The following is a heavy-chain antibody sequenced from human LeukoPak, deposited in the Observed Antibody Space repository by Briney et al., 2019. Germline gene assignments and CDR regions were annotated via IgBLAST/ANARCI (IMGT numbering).Heavy chain of an antibody. CDR2: ISSSSSYI. J-gene: IGHJ4*02. V-gene: IGHV3-21*01. D-gene: IGHD3-10*01. CDR1: GFTFSSYS. CDR3: ASLYYYGSGSYYSSFDY. Sequence: PGGSLRLSCAASGFTFSSYSMNWVRQAPGKGLEWVSSISSSSSYIYYADSVKGRFTISRDNAKNSLYLQMNSLRDEDTAVYYCASLYYYGSGSYYSSFDYWGQGTLVTVSS.